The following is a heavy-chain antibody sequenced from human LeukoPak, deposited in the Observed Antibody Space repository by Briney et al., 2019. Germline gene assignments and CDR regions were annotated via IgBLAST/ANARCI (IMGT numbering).Heavy chain of an antibody. D-gene: IGHD6-13*01. CDR1: GFYFNTYW. CDR2: IYPGDSHT. J-gene: IGHJ3*02. CDR3: ARLAAAAYLDTFDI. V-gene: IGHV5-51*01. Sequence: GESLKISCKGSGFYFNTYWIGWVRQMPGKGLEWMGAIYPGDSHTRYSASFQGQVIISADTSFSTAYLQWSSLKASDTAMYYCARLAAAAYLDTFDIWGQGTRVTVSS.